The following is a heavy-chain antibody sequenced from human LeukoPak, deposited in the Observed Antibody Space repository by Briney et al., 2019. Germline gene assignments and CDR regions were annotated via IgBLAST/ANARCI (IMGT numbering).Heavy chain of an antibody. CDR1: GFTFSSYS. CDR3: ARGSDFDWDGGMDV. Sequence: GGSLRLSCAASGFTFSSYSMNWARQAPGKGLEWVSSISSSSSYIYYADSVKGRFTISRDNAKNSLYLQMNSLRAEDTAVYYCARGSDFDWDGGMDVWGQGTTVTVSS. CDR2: ISSSSSYI. D-gene: IGHD3-9*01. V-gene: IGHV3-21*01. J-gene: IGHJ6*02.